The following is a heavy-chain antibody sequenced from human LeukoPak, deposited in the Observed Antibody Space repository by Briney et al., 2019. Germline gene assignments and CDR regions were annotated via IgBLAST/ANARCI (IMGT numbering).Heavy chain of an antibody. Sequence: SQTLSLTCTVSGGSISSGDYYWSWIRQPPGKGLEWIGYIYHSGSTYYNPSLKSRVTISVDRSKNQFSLKLSSVTAADTAVYYCARGVFYGGNPYFDYWGQGTLVTVSS. CDR1: GGSISSGDYY. CDR3: ARGVFYGGNPYFDY. CDR2: IYHSGST. D-gene: IGHD4-23*01. J-gene: IGHJ4*02. V-gene: IGHV4-30-2*01.